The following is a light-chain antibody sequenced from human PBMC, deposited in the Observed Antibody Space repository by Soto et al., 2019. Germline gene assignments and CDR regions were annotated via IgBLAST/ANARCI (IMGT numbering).Light chain of an antibody. J-gene: IGLJ1*01. V-gene: IGLV2-14*03. CDR2: DVS. CDR3: NSYTSSSTYV. Sequence: QSVLTQPASVSGSPGQSIAISCTGTSSDVGNYNYVSWYQQHPGKAPKLMIYDVSNRPSGVSNRFSGSKSGNTASLTISGLLAEDEADYYCNSYTSSSTYVFGTGTKVTVL. CDR1: SSDVGNYNY.